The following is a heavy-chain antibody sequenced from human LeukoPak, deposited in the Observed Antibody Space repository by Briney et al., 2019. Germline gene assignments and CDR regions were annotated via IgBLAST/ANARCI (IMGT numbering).Heavy chain of an antibody. CDR2: LDPEDDET. CDR1: GYTLTELS. CDR3: ARVAPDYGDYDFDY. V-gene: IGHV1-24*01. Sequence: ASVKVSCKVSGYTLTELSMHWVRQAPGKGLEWMGGLDPEDDETIYAQKFQGRVTMTEDTSTDTAYMELSSLRSEDTAVYYCARVAPDYGDYDFDYWGQGTLVTVSS. J-gene: IGHJ4*02. D-gene: IGHD4-17*01.